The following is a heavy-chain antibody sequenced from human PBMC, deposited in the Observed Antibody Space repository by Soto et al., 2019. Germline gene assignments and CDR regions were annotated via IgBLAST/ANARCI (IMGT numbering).Heavy chain of an antibody. CDR2: ISSSSSTI. D-gene: IGHD1-20*01. V-gene: IGHV3-48*02. J-gene: IGHJ4*02. CDR1: GFTFSSYS. Sequence: EVQLVESGGGLVQPGGSLRLSCAASGFTFSSYSMNWVRQAPGKGLEWVSYISSSSSTIYYADSVKGRFTISRDNAKNSLYLQMNSLRDEDTAVYYCARGRGYNWNEGFDYWGQGTLVTVSS. CDR3: ARGRGYNWNEGFDY.